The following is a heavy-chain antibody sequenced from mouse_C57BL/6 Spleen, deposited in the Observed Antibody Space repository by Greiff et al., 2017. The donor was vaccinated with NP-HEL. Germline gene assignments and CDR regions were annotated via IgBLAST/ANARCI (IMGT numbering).Heavy chain of an antibody. V-gene: IGHV1-85*01. J-gene: IGHJ4*01. CDR1: GYTFTSYD. CDR2: IYPRDGST. Sequence: VQRVESGPELVKPGASVKLSCKASGYTFTSYDINWVKQRPGQGLEWIGWIYPRDGSTKYNEKFKGKATLTVDTSSSTAYMELHSLTSDDSAVYFCARWYYSNFYYYAMDYWGQGTSVTVSS. D-gene: IGHD2-5*01. CDR3: ARWYYSNFYYYAMDY.